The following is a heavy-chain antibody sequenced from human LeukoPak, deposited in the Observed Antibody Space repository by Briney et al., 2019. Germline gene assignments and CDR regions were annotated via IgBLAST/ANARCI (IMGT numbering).Heavy chain of an antibody. J-gene: IGHJ4*02. CDR1: GASITGYY. Sequence: SETLSLTCAVYGASITGYYSSWIRQTPRRGLEWVGEIHYTVATSYNPSLKSRATISTDTSKNQFSLGLSSVTAADTAVYYCARGNILTGYCFDFWGQGALVTVSS. CDR3: ARGNILTGYCFDF. D-gene: IGHD3-9*01. V-gene: IGHV4-34*01. CDR2: IHYTVAT.